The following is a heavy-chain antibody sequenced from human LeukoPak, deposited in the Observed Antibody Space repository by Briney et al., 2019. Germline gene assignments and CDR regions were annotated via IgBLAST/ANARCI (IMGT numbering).Heavy chain of an antibody. CDR2: IKEDGNEK. V-gene: IGHV3-7*01. J-gene: IGHJ4*02. CDR1: GFTFSTYW. D-gene: IGHD3-22*01. Sequence: PGRSLRLSCAASGFTFSTYWMSWVRQAPGKGLEWVANIKEDGNEKYYGDSVKGRFTISRDNAKNSLYLQMSSLRAEDTAVYYCARDSSGYQWGQGTLVTVSS. CDR3: ARDSSGYQ.